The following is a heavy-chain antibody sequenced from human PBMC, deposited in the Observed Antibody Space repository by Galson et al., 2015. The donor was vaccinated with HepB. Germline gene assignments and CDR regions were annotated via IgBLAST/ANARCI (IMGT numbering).Heavy chain of an antibody. V-gene: IGHV5-51*01. CDR2: IYPGNSDT. Sequence: QSGAEVKKPGESLKISCKGSGYSFTSYWIGWVRQMPGKGLEWMGIIYPGNSDTRYSPSFQGQVTISADKSISTAYLQWSSLKASDTAMYYCARHVGGRIAAAGGRWFDPWGQGTLVTVSS. J-gene: IGHJ5*02. D-gene: IGHD6-13*01. CDR3: ARHVGGRIAAAGGRWFDP. CDR1: GYSFTSYW.